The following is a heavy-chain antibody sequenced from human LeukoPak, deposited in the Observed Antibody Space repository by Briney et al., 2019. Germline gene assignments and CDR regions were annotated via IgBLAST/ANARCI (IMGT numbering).Heavy chain of an antibody. D-gene: IGHD3-3*01. CDR2: ISSSGSTI. CDR3: ARARNYDFWSGYYEYYFDY. V-gene: IGHV3-11*01. CDR1: GFTFSDYY. Sequence: GGSLRLSCAASGFTFSDYYMSWIRRAPGKGLEWVSYISSSGSTIYYADSVKGRFTISRDNAKNSLYLQMNSLRAEDTAVYYCARARNYDFWSGYYEYYFDYWGQGTLVTVSS. J-gene: IGHJ4*02.